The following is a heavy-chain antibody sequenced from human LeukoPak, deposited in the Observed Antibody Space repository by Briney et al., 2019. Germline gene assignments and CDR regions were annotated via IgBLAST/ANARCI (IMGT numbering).Heavy chain of an antibody. CDR2: IHYSGST. J-gene: IGHJ5*02. CDR1: GGSISSYY. CDR3: VKDNGRWFDP. Sequence: SETLSLTCTVSGGSISSYYWSWIRQPPGKGLEWIGYIHYSGSTNYNPSLKSRVTISIDPSKNQFSLKLSSVTAADTAIYYCVKDNGRWFDPWGQGTLVIVSS. V-gene: IGHV4-59*01. D-gene: IGHD1-26*01.